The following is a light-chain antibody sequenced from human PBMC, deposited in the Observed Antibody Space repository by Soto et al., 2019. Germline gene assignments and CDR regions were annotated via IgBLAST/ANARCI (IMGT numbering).Light chain of an antibody. CDR2: GAS. CDR1: QSVSSSY. CDR3: QKYGSSPKKYT. Sequence: EFVLTQSPGTLSLSPGERATLSCRASQSVSSSYLAWYQQKPGQAPRLLIYGASSRATGIPDRFSGSGSGTDFTLTISRLEPEDFAVYYCQKYGSSPKKYTFGQGTTVDIK. V-gene: IGKV3-20*01. J-gene: IGKJ2*01.